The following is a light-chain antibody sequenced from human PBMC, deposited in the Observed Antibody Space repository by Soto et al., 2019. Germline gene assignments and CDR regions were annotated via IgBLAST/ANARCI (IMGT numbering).Light chain of an antibody. CDR1: SSDVGGYNY. CDR2: EVS. Sequence: QSALIQPPFSAGSPGESVTISCTGTSSDVGGYNYVSWYQQYPGKAPELMIYEVSKRPSGDPDRLSGSKSGNTASLTISRLQAEDEAYYHCSSYTSGSSHYGFGTGTKVTVL. V-gene: IGLV2-8*01. CDR3: SSYTSGSSHYG. J-gene: IGLJ1*01.